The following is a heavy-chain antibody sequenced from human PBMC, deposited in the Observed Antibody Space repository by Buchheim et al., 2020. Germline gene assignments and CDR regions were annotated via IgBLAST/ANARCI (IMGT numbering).Heavy chain of an antibody. J-gene: IGHJ4*02. CDR3: ARSGYDFWSGYYAFWDY. V-gene: IGHV3-30*04. Sequence: QVQLVESGGGVVQPGRSLRLSCAASGFTFSSYAMHWVRQAPGKGLEWVAVISYDGSNKYYADSVKGRFTISRDNSKNTLYLQINSLRAEDTAVYYCARSGYDFWSGYYAFWDYWGQGTL. D-gene: IGHD3-3*01. CDR1: GFTFSSYA. CDR2: ISYDGSNK.